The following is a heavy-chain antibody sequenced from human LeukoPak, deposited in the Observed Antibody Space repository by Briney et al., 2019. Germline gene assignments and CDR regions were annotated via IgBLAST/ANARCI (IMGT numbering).Heavy chain of an antibody. CDR3: AKAANIGYCSSTSCYFDY. V-gene: IGHV3-9*03. D-gene: IGHD2-2*01. CDR2: ISWNSGSI. Sequence: GGSLRLPCAASGFTFDDYAMHWVRQAPGKGLEWVSGISWNSGSIGYADSVKGRFTISRDNAKNSLYLQMNSLRAEDMALYYCAKAANIGYCSSTSCYFDYWGQGTLVTVSS. J-gene: IGHJ4*02. CDR1: GFTFDDYA.